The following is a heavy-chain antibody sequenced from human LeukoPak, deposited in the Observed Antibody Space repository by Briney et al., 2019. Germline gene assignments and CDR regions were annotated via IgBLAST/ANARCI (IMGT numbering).Heavy chain of an antibody. CDR1: GGSISSGGYY. CDR2: IYYSGST. J-gene: IGHJ6*02. CDR3: ARTLIAAASYGYGMDV. Sequence: SETLSLTCTVSGGSISSGGYYWRWIRQHPGKGLEWIGYIYYSGSTYYNPSLKSRVTISVDTSKNQFSLKLSSVTAADTAVYYCARTLIAAASYGYGMDVWGQGTTVTVSS. D-gene: IGHD6-13*01. V-gene: IGHV4-31*03.